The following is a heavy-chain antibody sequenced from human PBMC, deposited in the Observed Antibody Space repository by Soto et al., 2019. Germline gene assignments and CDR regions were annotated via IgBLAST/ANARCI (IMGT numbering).Heavy chain of an antibody. Sequence: QVQLVQSGAEVKQPGSSVKVSCKASGGTFSSYAISWVRQAPGQGLEWMGGIIPIFGTANYAQKFQGRVTITADESASTAYMELSSLRSEDTAVYYCASTYVEMAKNWFGPWGQGTLVNVSS. CDR1: GGTFSSYA. CDR2: IIPIFGTA. CDR3: ASTYVEMAKNWFGP. D-gene: IGHD5-12*01. V-gene: IGHV1-69*01. J-gene: IGHJ5*02.